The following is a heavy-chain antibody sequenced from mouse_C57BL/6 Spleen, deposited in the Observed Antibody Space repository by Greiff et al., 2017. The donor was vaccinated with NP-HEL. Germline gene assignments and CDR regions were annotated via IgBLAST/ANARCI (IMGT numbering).Heavy chain of an antibody. V-gene: IGHV3-6*01. CDR2: ISYDGSN. D-gene: IGHD1-1*01. CDR1: GYSITSGYY. CDR3: ARDLYGLDY. Sequence: EVQLVESGPGLVKPSQSLSLTCSVTGYSITSGYYWNWIRQFPGNNLEWMGYISYDGSNNYNPSLKNRISINRDTSKNQFFLKLNSVTTEDTATYYCARDLYGLDYWGQGTSVTGSS. J-gene: IGHJ4*01.